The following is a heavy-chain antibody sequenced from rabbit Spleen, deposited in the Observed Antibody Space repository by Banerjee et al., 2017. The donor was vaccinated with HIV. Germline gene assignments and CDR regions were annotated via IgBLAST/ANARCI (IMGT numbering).Heavy chain of an antibody. V-gene: IGHV1S45*01. CDR1: GFSFSSSYY. D-gene: IGHD8-1*01. J-gene: IGHJ3*01. CDR2: IYAGSSGST. Sequence: QEQLVESGGGLVQPEGSLTLTCTASGFSFSSSYYMCWVRQAPGKGLEWIACIYAGSSGSTYYASWAKGRFTISKTSSTTVTLQMTSLTAADTATYFCARGYSSTTYYHLWGQGTLVTVS. CDR3: ARGYSSTTYYHL.